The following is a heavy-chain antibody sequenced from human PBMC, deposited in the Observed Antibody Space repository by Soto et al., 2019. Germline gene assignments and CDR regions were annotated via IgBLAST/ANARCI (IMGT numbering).Heavy chain of an antibody. CDR2: IYPTGKT. J-gene: IGHJ6*02. Sequence: TLSLTCAVSGGSISRGCYSWSCIRQTPGKGLEWIGYIYPTGKTYYNPSLENRVTISIDTSKNPYPLQLSSVTAAATAVYYCARAPPGPAPRWGVWGHGTTVTVSS. CDR1: GGSISRGCYS. V-gene: IGHV4-30-2*01. CDR3: ARAPPGPAPRWGV. D-gene: IGHD3-16*01.